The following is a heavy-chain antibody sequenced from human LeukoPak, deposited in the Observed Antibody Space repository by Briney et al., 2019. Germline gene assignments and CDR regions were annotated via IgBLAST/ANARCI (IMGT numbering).Heavy chain of an antibody. J-gene: IGHJ4*02. D-gene: IGHD3-10*01. V-gene: IGHV3-30*18. CDR1: GFTFSSYG. Sequence: PGGSLRLSCAASGFTFSSYGMHWVHQAPGKGLEWVAVISYDGSNKYYADSVKGRFTISRDNSKNTLYLQMNSLRAEDTAVYYCAKEILLWFGEIPYFDYWGQGTLVTVSS. CDR2: ISYDGSNK. CDR3: AKEILLWFGEIPYFDY.